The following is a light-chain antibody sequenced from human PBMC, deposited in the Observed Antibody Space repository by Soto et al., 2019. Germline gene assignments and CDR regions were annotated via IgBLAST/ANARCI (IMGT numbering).Light chain of an antibody. CDR2: DAS. Sequence: DIQMTQSPSSLSASVGDRVTITCRASQTISTYLNWYQQIPGKAPKSLIYDASSLESGVPSRFSGSGSGTDFTLTISNLQPEDFATYYCQQANSFPISFGQGTRLEIK. V-gene: IGKV1-39*01. CDR3: QQANSFPIS. CDR1: QTISTY. J-gene: IGKJ5*01.